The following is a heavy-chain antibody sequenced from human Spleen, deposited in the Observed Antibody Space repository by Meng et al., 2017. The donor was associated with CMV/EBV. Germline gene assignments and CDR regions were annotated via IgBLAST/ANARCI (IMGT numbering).Heavy chain of an antibody. D-gene: IGHD1-1*01. V-gene: IGHV4-38-2*01. J-gene: IGHJ3*02. Sequence: ESLKISCAASGFTFSNAWMSWIRQPPGKGLEWIGSIYYSGSTYYNPSLKSRVTISVDTSKNQFSLKLSSVTAADTAVYYCATETGKGAFDIWGQGTMVTVSS. CDR1: GFTFSNAW. CDR3: ATETGKGAFDI. CDR2: IYYSGST.